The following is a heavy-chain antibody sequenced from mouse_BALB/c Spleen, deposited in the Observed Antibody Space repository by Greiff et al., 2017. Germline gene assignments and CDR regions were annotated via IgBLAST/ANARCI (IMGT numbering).Heavy chain of an antibody. CDR1: GFTFSSFG. CDR3: ARVQRDYYAMDY. V-gene: IGHV5-17*02. Sequence: VQLKESGGGLVQPGGSRKLSCAASGFTFSSFGMHWVRQAPEKGLEWVAYISSGSSTIYYADTVKGRFTISRDNPKNTLFLQSTSLRSEDTAMYYCARVQRDYYAMDYWGQGTSVTVAS. J-gene: IGHJ4*01. CDR2: ISSGSSTI. D-gene: IGHD2-14*01.